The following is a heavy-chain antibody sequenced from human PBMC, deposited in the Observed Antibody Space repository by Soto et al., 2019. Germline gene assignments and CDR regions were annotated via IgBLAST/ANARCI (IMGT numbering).Heavy chain of an antibody. D-gene: IGHD6-6*01. V-gene: IGHV3-9*01. Sequence: EVQLVGSGGGLVQPGRSRRLSCVASGITFDDFAMHWVRQAPGKGLEWVSGINWDGDSIDYADSVKGRLTISRDKAKNSLYLQMSSLRREDTALYFCGLGSSSSFYSLNFWGQGTLVTVSS. CDR3: GLGSSSSFYSLNF. CDR2: INWDGDSI. J-gene: IGHJ4*02. CDR1: GITFDDFA.